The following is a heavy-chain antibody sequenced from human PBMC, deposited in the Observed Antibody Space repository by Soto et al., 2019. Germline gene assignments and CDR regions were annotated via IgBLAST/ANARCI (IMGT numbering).Heavy chain of an antibody. V-gene: IGHV4-4*07. Sequence: SETLSLTCTVSGGSITSYYWSWIRQPAGKGLEWIGRIYNTESPTYSPSLKSRVTMSVDTSKNQFSLKLSSVTAADTAVYYCARDMRVFGGMDVWDQGTTVTVSS. J-gene: IGHJ6*02. CDR3: ARDMRVFGGMDV. D-gene: IGHD3-3*01. CDR1: GGSITSYY. CDR2: IYNTESP.